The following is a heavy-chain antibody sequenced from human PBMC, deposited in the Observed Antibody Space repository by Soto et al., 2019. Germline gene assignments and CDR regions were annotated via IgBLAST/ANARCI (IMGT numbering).Heavy chain of an antibody. CDR1: GYTFTGYY. J-gene: IGHJ6*02. Sequence: ASVKVSCKASGYTFTGYYMHWVRQAPGQGLEWMGWTNPNSGGTNYAQKFQGRVTMTRDTPISTAYMELSRLRSDDTAVYYCARRSGYSYGYCMDVWGQGTTVTVSS. D-gene: IGHD5-18*01. CDR2: TNPNSGGT. V-gene: IGHV1-2*02. CDR3: ARRSGYSYGYCMDV.